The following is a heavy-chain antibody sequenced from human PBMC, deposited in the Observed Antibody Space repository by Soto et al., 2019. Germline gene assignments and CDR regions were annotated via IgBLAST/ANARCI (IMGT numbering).Heavy chain of an antibody. CDR2: ISAYNGNT. CDR1: GYTFTSYG. J-gene: IGHJ4*02. Sequence: ASVKVSCKASGYTFTSYGISWVRQAPGQGLEWMGWISAYNGNTNYAQKLQGRVTMTTDTSTSTAYMELRSMRSDDTAVYYCARDGRVPRWPGQRDYWGQGILVTVSS. V-gene: IGHV1-18*01. D-gene: IGHD6-19*01. CDR3: ARDGRVPRWPGQRDY.